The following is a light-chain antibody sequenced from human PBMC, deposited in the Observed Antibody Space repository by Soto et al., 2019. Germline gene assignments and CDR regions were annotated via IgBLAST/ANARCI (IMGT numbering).Light chain of an antibody. CDR1: QSVSSRF. Sequence: EIVLTQSPGTLSLSPGERATLSCRASQSVSSRFLAWYQQKPGQAPRLLMYGASSRATGIPDRFSGTGSGTDFTLTISRLEPEDFAVYYCQHYNNWPMYTFGQGTKLEIK. CDR3: QHYNNWPMYT. CDR2: GAS. J-gene: IGKJ2*01. V-gene: IGKV3-20*01.